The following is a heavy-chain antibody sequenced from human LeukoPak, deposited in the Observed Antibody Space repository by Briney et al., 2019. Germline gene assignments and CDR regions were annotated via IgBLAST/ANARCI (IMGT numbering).Heavy chain of an antibody. V-gene: IGHV1-69*13. CDR1: GGTFSSYA. CDR3: ATSSTGGYNYAPHDYYYGMDA. J-gene: IGHJ6*02. Sequence: SVKVSCKASGGTFSSYAISWVRQAPGQGLEWMGGIIPIFGTANYAQKFQGRVTITADESTSTAYMELSSLRSEDTAVYYCATSSTGGYNYAPHDYYYGMDAWGQGTTVTVSS. D-gene: IGHD5-24*01. CDR2: IIPIFGTA.